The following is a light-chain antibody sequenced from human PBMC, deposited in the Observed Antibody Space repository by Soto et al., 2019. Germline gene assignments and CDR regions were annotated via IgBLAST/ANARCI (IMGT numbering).Light chain of an antibody. J-gene: IGKJ4*01. CDR2: AAS. Sequence: IQVAQAPSYVCSSLGAKVNITCRARQGISSWLAWYQQKPGKAPKLLIYAASSLQSGVPSRFSGSGSGTDFTLTISSLQPEDFATYYCQQASSSPLTFGGGTKVDIK. CDR1: QGISSW. V-gene: IGKV1-12*01. CDR3: QQASSSPLT.